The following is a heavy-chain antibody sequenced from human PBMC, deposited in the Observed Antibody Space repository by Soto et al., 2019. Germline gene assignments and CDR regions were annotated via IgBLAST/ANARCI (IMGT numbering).Heavy chain of an antibody. V-gene: IGHV3-74*01. Sequence: GGSLRLSCAASGFTFSSYWMHWVRQAPGKGLVWVSRINSDGSSTSYADSVKGRFTISRDNAKNTLYLQMNSLRAEDTAVYYCARVGRNYYGSGSYFDAFDIWGQGTMVTVS. CDR1: GFTFSSYW. CDR2: INSDGSST. D-gene: IGHD3-10*01. J-gene: IGHJ3*02. CDR3: ARVGRNYYGSGSYFDAFDI.